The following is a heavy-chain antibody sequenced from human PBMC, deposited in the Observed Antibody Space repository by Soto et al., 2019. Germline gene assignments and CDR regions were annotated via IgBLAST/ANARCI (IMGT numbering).Heavy chain of an antibody. J-gene: IGHJ5*02. CDR2: ITGSGGDT. Sequence: LRLSCAASGFTFSSYAMSWVRQAPGRGLEWVSCITGSGGDTYYADSVKGRFTISRDNSKDTLFLQMNSLRAEDTAVYYCAKAGRLVINWFDPWGQGTLVTVPS. CDR3: AKAGRLVINWFDP. CDR1: GFTFSSYA. V-gene: IGHV3-23*01. D-gene: IGHD2-21*01.